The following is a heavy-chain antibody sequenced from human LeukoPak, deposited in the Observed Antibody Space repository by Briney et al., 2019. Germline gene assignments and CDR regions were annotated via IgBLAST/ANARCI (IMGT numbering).Heavy chain of an antibody. D-gene: IGHD3-3*01. CDR2: IYYSGST. V-gene: IGHV4-39*07. CDR3: ARDAPTYDFWSGYFNWFDP. J-gene: IGHJ5*02. Sequence: SETLSLTCTVSGGSISSSSYYWGWIRQPPGKGLEWIGSIYYSGSTYYNPSLKSRVTISVDTSKNQFSLKLSSVTAADTAVYYCARDAPTYDFWSGYFNWFDPWGQGTLVTVSS. CDR1: GGSISSSSYY.